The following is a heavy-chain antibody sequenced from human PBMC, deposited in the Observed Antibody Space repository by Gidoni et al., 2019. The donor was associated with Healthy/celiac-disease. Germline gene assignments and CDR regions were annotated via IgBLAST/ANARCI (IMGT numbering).Heavy chain of an antibody. V-gene: IGHV1-3*01. CDR2: INAGNGNT. CDR3: ARVRGKNWFDP. CDR1: GYTFTSYA. Sequence: QVQLVQSGAEVQKPGASVKVSCKASGYTFTSYAMHWVRQAPGQRLEWMGWINAGNGNTKYSQKLQGRVTITRDTSASTAYMELSSLRSEDTAVYYCARVRGKNWFDPWGQGTLVTVSS. J-gene: IGHJ5*02.